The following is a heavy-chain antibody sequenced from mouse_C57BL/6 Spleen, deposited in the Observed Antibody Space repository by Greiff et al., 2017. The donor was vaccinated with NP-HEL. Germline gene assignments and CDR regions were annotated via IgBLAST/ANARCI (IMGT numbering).Heavy chain of an antibody. D-gene: IGHD2-1*01. Sequence: VQLQQSGAELVKPGASVKLSCKASGYTFTEYTIHWVKQRSGQGLEWIGWFYPGSGSIKYNEKFKDKATLTADKSSSTVYMELSRLTSEDSAVYFCARHECGIYYGNPDAMDYWGHGTSVTVSS. CDR1: GYTFTEYT. J-gene: IGHJ4*01. CDR2: FYPGSGSI. CDR3: ARHECGIYYGNPDAMDY. V-gene: IGHV1-62-2*01.